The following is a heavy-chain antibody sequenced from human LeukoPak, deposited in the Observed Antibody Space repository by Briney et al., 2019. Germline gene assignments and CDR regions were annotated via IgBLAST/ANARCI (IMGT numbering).Heavy chain of an antibody. CDR1: GGSISSSSYY. Sequence: SETLSLTCTVSGGSISSSSYYWGWIRQPPGKGLEWIGSIYYSGSTYYNPSLKSRVTISVDTPKNQFSLKLSSVTAADTAVYYCARPGGYCSSTSCYSGPGDYGMDVWGQGTTVTVSS. V-gene: IGHV4-39*01. CDR3: ARPGGYCSSTSCYSGPGDYGMDV. CDR2: IYYSGST. D-gene: IGHD2-2*01. J-gene: IGHJ6*02.